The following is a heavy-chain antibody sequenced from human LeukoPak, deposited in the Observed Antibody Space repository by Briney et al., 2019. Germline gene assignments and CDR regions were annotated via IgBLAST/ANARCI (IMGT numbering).Heavy chain of an antibody. CDR2: IIPIFGTA. D-gene: IGHD3-3*01. CDR1: GGTFSSYA. V-gene: IGHV1-69*06. J-gene: IGHJ5*02. Sequence: ASVKVSCKASGGTFSSYAISWVRQAPGQGLRWMGRIIPIFGTANYAQKFQGRVTITADKSTSTAYMELSSLRSEDTAVYYCASWGYDFWSGYGGFDPWGQGTLVTVSS. CDR3: ASWGYDFWSGYGGFDP.